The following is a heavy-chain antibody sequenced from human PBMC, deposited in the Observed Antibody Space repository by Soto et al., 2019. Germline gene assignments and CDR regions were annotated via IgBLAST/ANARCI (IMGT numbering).Heavy chain of an antibody. J-gene: IGHJ3*02. CDR1: GGTFSSYA. D-gene: IGHD5-12*01. CDR2: IIPIFGTA. CDR3: ARDLVEMATAGAFDI. Sequence: QVQLVQSGAEVKKPGSSVKVSCKASGGTFSSYAISWVRQAPGQGLEWMGGIIPIFGTANYAQKFQGRVTITADESTGTAYMELSRLRSEDTAVYYCARDLVEMATAGAFDIWGQGTMVTVSS. V-gene: IGHV1-69*01.